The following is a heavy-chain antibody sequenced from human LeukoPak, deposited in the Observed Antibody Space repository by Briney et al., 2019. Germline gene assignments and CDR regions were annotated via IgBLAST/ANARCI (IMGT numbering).Heavy chain of an antibody. V-gene: IGHV3-23*01. CDR1: GLTFSSYA. D-gene: IGHD1-1*01. CDR2: ISGSGGST. CDR3: AKQVPALRHFDY. J-gene: IGHJ4*02. Sequence: GGSLRLSCAASGLTFSSYAMSWVRQAPGKGLEWVSAISGSGGSTYYSDSVKGRFTISRDNSKNTLYLQMNSLRAEDTAVYYCAKQVPALRHFDYWGQGTLVTVSS.